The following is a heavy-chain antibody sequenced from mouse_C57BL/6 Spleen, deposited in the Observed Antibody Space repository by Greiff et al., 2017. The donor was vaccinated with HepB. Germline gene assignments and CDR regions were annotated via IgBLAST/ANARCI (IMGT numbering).Heavy chain of an antibody. CDR1: GYAFSSSW. CDR2: IYPGDGDT. CDR3: ADSNYNGDSVIDY. D-gene: IGHD2-12*01. J-gene: IGHJ2*01. Sequence: QVQLKESGPELVKPGASVKISCKASGYAFSSSWMNWVKQRPGKGLEWIGRIYPGDGDTNYNGKLKGKATLTTDKTSSTAYMRLSSLTSEDSAVCFCADSNYNGDSVIDYWGQGTTLTVSS. V-gene: IGHV1-82*01.